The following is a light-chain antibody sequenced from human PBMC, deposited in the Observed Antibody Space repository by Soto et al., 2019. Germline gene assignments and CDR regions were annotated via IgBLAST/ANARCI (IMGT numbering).Light chain of an antibody. V-gene: IGLV1-40*01. CDR2: GNN. J-gene: IGLJ1*01. CDR3: QSYDSSLRGYV. Sequence: QSVLTQPPSVSGAPGQRVTISCTGSSSDIGAGYNVHWYQQLPGTAPKLLIYGNNNRPSGVPDRFSGSKSGTSGSLAITGLQPEDEADYYCQSYDSSLRGYVFGTGTKLTVL. CDR1: SSDIGAGYN.